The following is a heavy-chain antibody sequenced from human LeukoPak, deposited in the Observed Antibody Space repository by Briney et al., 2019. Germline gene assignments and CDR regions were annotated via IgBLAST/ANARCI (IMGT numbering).Heavy chain of an antibody. J-gene: IGHJ4*02. Sequence: GGSLRLSCAASGFTFSSYWMSWVRQAPGKGLVWVSRIASSGDNTYYADSVKGRFSISRDNSKNTVYVQVNSLGTEDTAAYYCAKGSYYDSSGSFYFDYWGQGTLVTVSS. CDR3: AKGSYYDSSGSFYFDY. CDR1: GFTFSSYW. D-gene: IGHD3-22*01. V-gene: IGHV3-23*01. CDR2: IASSGDNT.